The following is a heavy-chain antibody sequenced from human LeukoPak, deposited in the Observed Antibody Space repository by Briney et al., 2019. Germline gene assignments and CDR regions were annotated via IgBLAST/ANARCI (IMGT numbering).Heavy chain of an antibody. CDR1: GFTFSSYA. V-gene: IGHV3-23*01. D-gene: IGHD3-22*01. CDR3: ARDYDSSGYYYY. J-gene: IGHJ4*02. CDR2: ISGSGGST. Sequence: GGSLRLSCAASGFTFSSYAMSWVRQAPGKGLEWVSAISGSGGSTYYADSVKGRFTISRDNSKNTLYLQMNSLRDEDTAAYYCARDYDSSGYYYYWGQGTLVTVSS.